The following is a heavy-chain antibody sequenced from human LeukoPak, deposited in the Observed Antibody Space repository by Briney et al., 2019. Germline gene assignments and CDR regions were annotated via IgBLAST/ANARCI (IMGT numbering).Heavy chain of an antibody. V-gene: IGHV4-59*01. CDR2: IHYSWST. CDR3: ARDQKYYDILTGFYYYYGMDV. J-gene: IGHJ6*02. CDR1: GGSISSYY. Sequence: PSETLSLTRTVSGGSISSYYWSWIRPPPGKGLEWIGYIHYSWSTNYNPSLKSRVTISVDTSKNQFSLKLSSVTAADTAVYYCARDQKYYDILTGFYYYYGMDVWGQGTTVTVSS. D-gene: IGHD3-9*01.